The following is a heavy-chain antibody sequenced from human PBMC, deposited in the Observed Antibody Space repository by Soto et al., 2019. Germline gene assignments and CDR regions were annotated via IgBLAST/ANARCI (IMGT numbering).Heavy chain of an antibody. D-gene: IGHD6-13*01. V-gene: IGHV3-30*18. J-gene: IGHJ4*02. Sequence: QVQLVESGGGVVQPGRSLRLSCAASGFTFSSYGMHWVRQAPGKGLEWVAVISYDGSNKYYADPVKGRFTISRDNSKNTLYLQMNSLRAEDTAVYYCAKAPGQMRAAATLSEDYWGQGTLVTVSS. CDR1: GFTFSSYG. CDR3: AKAPGQMRAAATLSEDY. CDR2: ISYDGSNK.